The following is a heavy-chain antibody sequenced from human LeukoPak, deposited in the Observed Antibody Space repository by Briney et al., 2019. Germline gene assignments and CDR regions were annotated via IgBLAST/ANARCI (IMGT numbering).Heavy chain of an antibody. CDR2: ITSSNNHV. CDR1: GFTFNNYS. D-gene: IGHD1-26*01. Sequence: GGSLRLSCIFSGFTFNNYSMNWVRQGPAKGLEWVSSITSSNNHVYYADSVEGRFTISRDNAKNSLYLQMNSLRAEDTALYYCARDKPAYSGSYYDAFDIWGQGTMVTVSS. J-gene: IGHJ3*02. CDR3: ARDKPAYSGSYYDAFDI. V-gene: IGHV3-21*04.